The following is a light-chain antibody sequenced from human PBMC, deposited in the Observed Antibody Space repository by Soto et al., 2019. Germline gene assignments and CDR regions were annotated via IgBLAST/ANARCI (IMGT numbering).Light chain of an antibody. CDR3: CSGAGSNNYV. J-gene: IGLJ1*01. V-gene: IGLV2-8*01. CDR2: EVN. Sequence: QSALTPPPSASGSPGQSVTISCTGTSSDVGGYNYVSWYQQHPGKAPKLVIFEVNKRPSGVPDRFSGSKSGNTASLTVSGLQADDEADYYCCSGAGSNNYVFGTGTKLTVL. CDR1: SSDVGGYNY.